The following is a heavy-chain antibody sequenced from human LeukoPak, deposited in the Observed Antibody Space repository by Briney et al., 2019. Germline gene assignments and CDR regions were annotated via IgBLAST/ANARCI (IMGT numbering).Heavy chain of an antibody. CDR3: AKAGGELRVWIYSFDY. D-gene: IGHD1-26*01. Sequence: GTSLRLSCAAPGIPFSSFGMHWLRQAPGKGLEWVAFLWMDGSNKYYADSVKGRFPISKDNSKNTLYLQMNSLRAEDTAVYYCAKAGGELRVWIYSFDYWGQGTLVTVCS. J-gene: IGHJ4*02. CDR1: GIPFSSFG. V-gene: IGHV3-33*06. CDR2: LWMDGSNK.